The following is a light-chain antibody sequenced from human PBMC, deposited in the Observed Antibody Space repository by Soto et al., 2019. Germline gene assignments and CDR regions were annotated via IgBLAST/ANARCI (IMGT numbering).Light chain of an antibody. CDR3: QQRSNWPPEFT. CDR2: DAS. J-gene: IGKJ3*01. V-gene: IGKV3-11*01. Sequence: EIVLTQSPATLSLSPGERATLSCRASQSVSSYLAWYQQKPGQAPRLLIYDASNRATGITARFSGSGSGTDFTLTVSSLAPEDFAVYSCQQRSNWPPEFTFGLGTKVDIK. CDR1: QSVSSY.